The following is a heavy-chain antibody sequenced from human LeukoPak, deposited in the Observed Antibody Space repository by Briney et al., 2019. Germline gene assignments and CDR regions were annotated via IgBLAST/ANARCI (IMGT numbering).Heavy chain of an antibody. CDR1: GGSISSYY. D-gene: IGHD3-10*02. CDR2: IYYSGST. J-gene: IGHJ4*02. CDR3: ARHVRGAPPPPPDY. Sequence: SETLPLTCTVSGGSISSYYWSWIRQPPGKGLEWIGYIYYSGSTNYNPSLKSRVTISVDTSKNQFSLKLSSVTAADTAVYYCARHVRGAPPPPPDYWGQGTLVTVSS. V-gene: IGHV4-59*08.